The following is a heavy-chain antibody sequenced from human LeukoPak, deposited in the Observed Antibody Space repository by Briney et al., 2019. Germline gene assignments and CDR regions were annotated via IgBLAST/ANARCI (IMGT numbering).Heavy chain of an antibody. CDR1: GGTFGSYA. J-gene: IGHJ2*01. CDR3: ARIRDRSRFLDGPGYFDL. D-gene: IGHD3-3*01. Sequence: EASVKVSCKASGGTFGSYAISWVRQAPGQGLEWMGGIIPIFGTANYAQKFQGRVTITADESTSTAYMELSSLRSEDTAVYYCARIRDRSRFLDGPGYFDLWGRGTLVTVSS. CDR2: IIPIFGTA. V-gene: IGHV1-69*13.